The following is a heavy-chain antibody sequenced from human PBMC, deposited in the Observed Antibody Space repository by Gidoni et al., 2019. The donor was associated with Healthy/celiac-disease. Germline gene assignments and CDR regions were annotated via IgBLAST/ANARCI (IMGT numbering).Heavy chain of an antibody. Sequence: QVQLVQSGAEVKKPGASVKVYCKASGYTFTSYYINLSRQATGQGLEWMGWMNPNSGNKGYAQKFQGRFTMTRNTSISTAYMELSSLRSEDTAVYYCARGAKLLWFYPSEGYYYYYGMDVWGQGTTVTVSS. CDR2: MNPNSGNK. J-gene: IGHJ6*02. V-gene: IGHV1-8*01. CDR1: GYTFTSYY. CDR3: ARGAKLLWFYPSEGYYYYYGMDV. D-gene: IGHD3-10*01.